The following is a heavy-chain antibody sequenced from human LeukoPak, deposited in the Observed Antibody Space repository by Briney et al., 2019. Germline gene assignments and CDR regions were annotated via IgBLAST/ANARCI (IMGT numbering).Heavy chain of an antibody. CDR2: ISWNSGSI. V-gene: IGHV3-9*01. Sequence: GGSLRLSCAASGFTFDDYAMHWVRQAPGKGLEWVSGISWNSGSIGYADSVKGRFTISRDNAKNSLYLQMNSLRAEDTALYYCAKGGPLLSPFDYWGQRTLVTVSS. CDR1: GFTFDDYA. CDR3: AKGGPLLSPFDY. D-gene: IGHD2/OR15-2a*01. J-gene: IGHJ4*02.